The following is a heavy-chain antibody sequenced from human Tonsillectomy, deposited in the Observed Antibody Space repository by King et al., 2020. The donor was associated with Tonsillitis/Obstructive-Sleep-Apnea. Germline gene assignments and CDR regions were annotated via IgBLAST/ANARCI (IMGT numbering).Heavy chain of an antibody. CDR2: ISGSGGNT. CDR1: GFTFSSYA. V-gene: IGHV3-23*04. CDR3: AKVHSNSTGEMDWYFDV. Sequence: QLVQSGGDLAQPGGSLRLSCEASGFTFSSYAMTWVRQAPGKGLQWVSCISGSGGNTYYSDSVKGRFTISRDNSKNTLYLQMNSLRAADTALYYCAKVHSNSTGEMDWYFDVWGRGTLVTVSS. D-gene: IGHD3-10*01. J-gene: IGHJ2*01.